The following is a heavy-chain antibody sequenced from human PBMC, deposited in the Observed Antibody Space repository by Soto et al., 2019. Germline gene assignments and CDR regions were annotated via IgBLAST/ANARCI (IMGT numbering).Heavy chain of an antibody. J-gene: IGHJ4*02. V-gene: IGHV4-30-2*01. CDR2: IYHSVST. CDR3: ARVPDY. CDR1: GGSISSGGYS. D-gene: IGHD2-2*01. Sequence: QLQLQESGSVLVKPSQTLSLTCAVSGGSISSGGYSWSWIRQPPGKGLEWIGYIYHSVSTYYNPSLKSRVTISIDRSKNQFSLKLSSVTAAYTAVYYCARVPDYWGQGTLVTVSS.